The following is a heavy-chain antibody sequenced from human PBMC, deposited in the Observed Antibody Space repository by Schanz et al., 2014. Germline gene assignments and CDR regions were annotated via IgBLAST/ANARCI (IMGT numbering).Heavy chain of an antibody. Sequence: EVQLVESGGGLVQPGGSLRLSCAASGFTFSSYSMNWVRQAPGKGLEWVSYISSASSTINYADSVKGRFTISRDNSKNSLYLQMNSLRAEDTAVYYCARIGGSVFDYWAQGTLVTGSS. CDR3: ARIGGSVFDY. D-gene: IGHD3-10*01. V-gene: IGHV3-48*04. CDR1: GFTFSSYS. CDR2: ISSASSTI. J-gene: IGHJ4*02.